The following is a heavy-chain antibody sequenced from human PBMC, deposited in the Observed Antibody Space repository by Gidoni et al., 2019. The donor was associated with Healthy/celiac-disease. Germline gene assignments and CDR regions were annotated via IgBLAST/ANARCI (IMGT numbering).Heavy chain of an antibody. D-gene: IGHD3-22*01. CDR3: ARGHYYYDSSPPVPFDY. V-gene: IGHV1-46*03. CDR1: GYTFTSYY. CDR2: IKPSGGST. J-gene: IGHJ4*02. Sequence: QVQLVQSGAEVKKPGASVKVSCKASGYTFTSYYMHWVRQAPGQGLEWMGIIKPSGGSTSYAQKFQGRVTMTRDTSTSTVYMELSSLRSEDTAVYYCARGHYYYDSSPPVPFDYWGQGTLVTVSS.